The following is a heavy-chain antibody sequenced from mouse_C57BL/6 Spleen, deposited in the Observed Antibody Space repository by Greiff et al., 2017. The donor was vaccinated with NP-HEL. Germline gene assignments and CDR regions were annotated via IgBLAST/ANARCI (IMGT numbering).Heavy chain of an antibody. CDR2: IDPSDSET. CDR1: GYTFTSYW. D-gene: IGHD1-2*01. Sequence: VQLQQPGAELVRPGSSVKLSCKASGYTFTSYWMHWVKQRPIQGLEWIGNIDPSDSETHYNQKFKDKATLTVDKSSSTAYMQLSSLTSEDSAVYYCARFGFAYAMDYWGQGTSVTVSS. CDR3: ARFGFAYAMDY. J-gene: IGHJ4*01. V-gene: IGHV1-52*01.